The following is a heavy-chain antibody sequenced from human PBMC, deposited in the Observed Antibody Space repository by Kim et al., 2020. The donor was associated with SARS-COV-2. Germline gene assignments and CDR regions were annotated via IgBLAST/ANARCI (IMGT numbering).Heavy chain of an antibody. J-gene: IGHJ4*02. Sequence: GGSLRLSCTSSGFTFADYTVSWFRQAPGKGLEWVGFIRGKPYGGTTEYAASVKGRFAISRDDSKSIAYLQMNSLKTEDTAVYYCTRDGRIQLWPNFFDYWGQGTLVTVSS. V-gene: IGHV3-49*03. CDR2: IRGKPYGGTT. D-gene: IGHD5-18*01. CDR3: TRDGRIQLWPNFFDY. CDR1: GFTFADYT.